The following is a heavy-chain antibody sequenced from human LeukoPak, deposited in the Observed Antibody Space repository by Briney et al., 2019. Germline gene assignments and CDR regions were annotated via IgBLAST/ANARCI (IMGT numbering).Heavy chain of an antibody. J-gene: IGHJ4*02. V-gene: IGHV3-48*01. CDR2: ISSSSSTI. CDR3: TTGWEVVDY. D-gene: IGHD1-26*01. CDR1: GFTFSSYG. Sequence: GGSLRLSCAASGFTFSSYGMNWVRQAPGKGLEWVSYISSSSSTIYYADSVKGRFTISRDDAKNSLYLQMNSLKIDDTAVYYCTTGWEVVDYWGQGTLVTVSS.